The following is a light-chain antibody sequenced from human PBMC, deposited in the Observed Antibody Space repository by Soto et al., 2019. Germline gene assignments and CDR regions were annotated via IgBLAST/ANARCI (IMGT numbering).Light chain of an antibody. CDR1: QSVSSSS. Sequence: EIVLTQSPGTLSLSPGERATLSCRASQSVSSSSLAWYQQKPGQAPRLLIYDASSRATGIPDRFSGSGSGTDFTLTISRLEPEDFAMYYCQQYGSSGFTFGPGTKVDIK. CDR3: QQYGSSGFT. CDR2: DAS. V-gene: IGKV3-20*01. J-gene: IGKJ3*01.